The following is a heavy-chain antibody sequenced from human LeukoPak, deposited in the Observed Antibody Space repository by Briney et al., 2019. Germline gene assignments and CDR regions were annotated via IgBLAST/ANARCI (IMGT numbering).Heavy chain of an antibody. V-gene: IGHV3-48*01. Sequence: PGGSLRLSCAASGFTFSSYSMNWVRQAPGKGLEWVSYISSSSSTIYYADSVKGRFTISRDNAKNTLNLQMNSLRAEDTAVYYCARDIGGNSLMTEYFQHWGQGTLVTVSS. CDR1: GFTFSSYS. CDR3: ARDIGGNSLMTEYFQH. D-gene: IGHD4-23*01. J-gene: IGHJ1*01. CDR2: ISSSSSTI.